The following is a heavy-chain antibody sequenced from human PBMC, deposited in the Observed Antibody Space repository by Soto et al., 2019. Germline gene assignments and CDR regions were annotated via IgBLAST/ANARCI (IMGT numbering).Heavy chain of an antibody. CDR1: GFTFSHYW. CDR2: IKQDGSER. D-gene: IGHD5-12*01. V-gene: IGHV3-7*01. Sequence: PGGSLRLSCAASGFTFSHYWMSWVRQAPGKGLEWVANIKQDGSERYYVDSVKARFTIARDNAKNSLYLQMNGLRAEDTAVYYCARAEMATIFDYWGQGTLVTVSS. J-gene: IGHJ4*02. CDR3: ARAEMATIFDY.